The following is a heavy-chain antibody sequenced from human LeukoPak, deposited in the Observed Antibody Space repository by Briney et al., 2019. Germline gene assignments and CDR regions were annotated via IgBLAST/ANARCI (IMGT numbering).Heavy chain of an antibody. CDR3: AKDENYFDY. CDR2: ISGSGGST. J-gene: IGHJ4*02. Sequence: GGSLRLSCAASGVTFSSDAMSWVRQAPGKGLEWGSAISGSGGSTYYADSVKGRFTISRDNSKNTLYLQMNSLRAEDTAVYYCAKDENYFDYWGQGTLVTVSS. CDR1: GVTFSSDA. V-gene: IGHV3-23*01.